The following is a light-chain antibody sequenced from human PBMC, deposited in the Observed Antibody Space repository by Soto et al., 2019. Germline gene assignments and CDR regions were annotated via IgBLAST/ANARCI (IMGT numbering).Light chain of an antibody. CDR3: QSYDSSMSSYL. V-gene: IGLV1-40*01. J-gene: IGLJ1*01. CDR1: SSNIGACYD. Sequence: QSVLTQPPSVSEAPGQRVTISCTGSSSNIGACYDDHWYQQDPGTAPKLIIYENNNRPSGVPDRFSGSKSGNSASLAITGLQDEDDAEDYCQSYDSSMSSYLFGAGTKVTVL. CDR2: ENN.